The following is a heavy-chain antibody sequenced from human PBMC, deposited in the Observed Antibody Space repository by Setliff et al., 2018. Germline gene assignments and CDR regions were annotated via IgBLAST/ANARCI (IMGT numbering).Heavy chain of an antibody. D-gene: IGHD5-12*01. V-gene: IGHV5-51*01. CDR3: ARNRVALYDAFDI. J-gene: IGHJ3*02. CDR2: IYPGDSDT. Sequence: GESLKISCKGSGYRFTSYWIGWVRQMPGKGLEWMGIIYPGDSDTRYSPSFQGQVTISADKSISTAYLQWSSLKASDTAMYYCARNRVALYDAFDIWGQGTMVTVSS. CDR1: GYRFTSYW.